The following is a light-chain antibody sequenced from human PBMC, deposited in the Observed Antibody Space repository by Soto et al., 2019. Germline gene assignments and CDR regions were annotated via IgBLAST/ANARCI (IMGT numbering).Light chain of an antibody. Sequence: EIVLTQSPATLSLTSGERATLSCRASQSISGTYLAWYQQKPGQSPRLLIYSASTRAPGIPDRFSGSGSGTDFTLTISRLEPEDFAVYYCQHYGSSPSTFGRGTKVEIK. CDR2: SAS. CDR3: QHYGSSPST. J-gene: IGKJ1*01. V-gene: IGKV3-20*01. CDR1: QSISGTY.